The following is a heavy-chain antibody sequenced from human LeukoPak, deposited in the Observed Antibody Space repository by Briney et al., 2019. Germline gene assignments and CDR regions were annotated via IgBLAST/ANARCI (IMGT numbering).Heavy chain of an antibody. J-gene: IGHJ4*02. CDR1: GFTFDDYA. CDR2: ISWNSGSI. D-gene: IGHD5-18*01. V-gene: IGHV3-9*01. Sequence: PEGSLRLSCAASGFTFDDYAMHWVRQAPGKGLGWVSGISWNSGSIGYADSVKGRFTISRDNAKNSLYLQMNSLRAEDTALYYCAKDISSGYSYGYGPFDYWGQGTLVTVSS. CDR3: AKDISSGYSYGYGPFDY.